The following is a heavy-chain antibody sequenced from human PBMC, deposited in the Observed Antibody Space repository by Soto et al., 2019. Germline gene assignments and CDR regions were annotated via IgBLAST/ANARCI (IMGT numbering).Heavy chain of an antibody. V-gene: IGHV4-59*01. Sequence: SETLSLTCTVSGGSISSYYWNWIRQSPGKGLEWIASLDYSGTTNYNPSLKSRITTSVDPSKRQFSLKMRSVTAADTAVYYCARDSFPPYSSSSKGFDYWGQGSLVTVSS. CDR1: GGSISSYY. J-gene: IGHJ4*02. D-gene: IGHD6-6*01. CDR2: LDYSGTT. CDR3: ARDSFPPYSSSSKGFDY.